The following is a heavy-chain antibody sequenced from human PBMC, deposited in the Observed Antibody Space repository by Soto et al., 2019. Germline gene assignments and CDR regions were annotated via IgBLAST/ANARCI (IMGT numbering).Heavy chain of an antibody. V-gene: IGHV3-30-3*01. D-gene: IGHD4-17*01. CDR3: ASDPKDYGGNSGD. Sequence: GGSLRLSXAASGFTFSSYAMHWVRQAPGKGLEWVAVISYDGSNKYYADSVKGRFTISRDNSKNTLYLQMNSLRAEDTAVYYCASDPKDYGGNSGDWGQGTLVTVSS. CDR2: ISYDGSNK. J-gene: IGHJ4*02. CDR1: GFTFSSYA.